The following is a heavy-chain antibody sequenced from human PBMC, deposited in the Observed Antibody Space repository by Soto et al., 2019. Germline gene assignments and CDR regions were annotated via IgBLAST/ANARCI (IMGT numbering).Heavy chain of an antibody. CDR3: AKVGTYCSGGSCYGPDLLYYYGMDV. CDR2: ISGSGGST. Sequence: GGSLRLSCAASGFTFSSYAMSWVRQAPGKGLEWVSAISGSGGSTYYADSVKGRFTISRDNSKNTLYLQMNSLRAEDTAVYYCAKVGTYCSGGSCYGPDLLYYYGMDVWGQGTTVTVSS. V-gene: IGHV3-23*01. J-gene: IGHJ6*02. D-gene: IGHD2-15*01. CDR1: GFTFSSYA.